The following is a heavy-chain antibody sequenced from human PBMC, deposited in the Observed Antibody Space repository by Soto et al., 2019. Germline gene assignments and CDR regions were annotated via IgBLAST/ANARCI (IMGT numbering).Heavy chain of an antibody. CDR3: AGYGDYEGGDF. J-gene: IGHJ3*01. CDR2: IYYSGGT. Sequence: QVQLQESGPGLVKPSQTLSLTCTVSGGSISSGGYYWSWIRQHPGKGLEWLGHIYYSGGTYYNPSXEXXVTISVDLSKSQFSLRLSSVTAADTAVYYCAGYGDYEGGDFWGQGTTVTVSS. V-gene: IGHV4-31*03. CDR1: GGSISSGGYY. D-gene: IGHD4-17*01.